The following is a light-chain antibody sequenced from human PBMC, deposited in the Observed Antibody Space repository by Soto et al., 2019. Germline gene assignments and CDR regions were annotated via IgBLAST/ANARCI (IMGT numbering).Light chain of an antibody. CDR2: EVT. Sequence: QSALTQPASVSGSPGQSITISCTGTSSDVVGYDFVSWYQLHPGKAPKLIIYEVTYRPSGVSDRFSGSKSGNTASLTISGLQAEDEADYYCSSYATDSRLFGGGTKLPVL. J-gene: IGLJ2*01. CDR1: SSDVVGYDF. CDR3: SSYATDSRL. V-gene: IGLV2-14*01.